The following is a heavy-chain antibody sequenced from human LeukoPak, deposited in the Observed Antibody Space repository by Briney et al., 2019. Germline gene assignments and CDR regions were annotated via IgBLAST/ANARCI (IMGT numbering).Heavy chain of an antibody. V-gene: IGHV3-49*04. CDR3: TRASSSTWSYYYYYMDV. D-gene: IGHD6-13*01. CDR2: IRSKTYGGTT. CDR1: GFTFGDYA. J-gene: IGHJ6*03. Sequence: PGGSLRLSCTASGFTFGDYAMSWVRQAPGKGLEWVGFIRSKTYGGTTEYAASVKGRFTISRDDSKSIAYLQMNSLKTEETAVYYCTRASSSTWSYYYYYMDVWGKGTTVTISS.